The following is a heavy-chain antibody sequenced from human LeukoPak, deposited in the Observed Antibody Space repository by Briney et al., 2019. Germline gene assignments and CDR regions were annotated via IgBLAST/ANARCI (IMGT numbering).Heavy chain of an antibody. CDR1: GFTFSNYA. CDR2: ITSSGEST. CDR3: ASRSGYSYGHFDY. J-gene: IGHJ4*02. V-gene: IGHV3-23*01. Sequence: PGGSLRLSCAASGFTFSNYAMSWVRQAPGKGLVWVAAITSSGESTNYADSVKGRFTISRDNSKNTLYLQMNSLRAEDTAVYYCASRSGYSYGHFDYWGQGTLVTVSS. D-gene: IGHD5-18*01.